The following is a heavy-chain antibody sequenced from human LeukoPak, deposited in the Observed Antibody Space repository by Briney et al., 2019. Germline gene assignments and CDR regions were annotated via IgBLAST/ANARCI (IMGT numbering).Heavy chain of an antibody. CDR2: VGIDSGNT. CDR3: ARDHNYAFDN. V-gene: IGHV3-48*01. D-gene: IGHD1-1*01. J-gene: IGHJ4*02. CDR1: GCTFSDYS. Sequence: GGSLSLSCAASGCTFSDYSRNWVRQAPGKGLEWISWVGIDSGNTKYADSVKGRFTISGEKAKNSLYLQMSSLRVEDTAVYYCARDHNYAFDNWGQGTLVTVSS.